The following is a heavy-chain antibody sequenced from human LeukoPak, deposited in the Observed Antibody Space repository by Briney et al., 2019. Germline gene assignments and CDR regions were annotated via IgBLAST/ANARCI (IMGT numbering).Heavy chain of an antibody. CDR3: VKDLGDSGDS. D-gene: IGHD3-10*01. CDR2: ISWNSDSI. V-gene: IGHV3-9*01. J-gene: IGHJ4*02. CDR1: GFTFDDYG. Sequence: PGRSLRLSCAASGFTFDDYGMHWVRQAPGKGPEWVSGISWNSDSIGYADSVRGRFIISRDDAKNSLYLQMNSLRGEDTALYYCVKDLGDSGDSWGQGTLVTVSS.